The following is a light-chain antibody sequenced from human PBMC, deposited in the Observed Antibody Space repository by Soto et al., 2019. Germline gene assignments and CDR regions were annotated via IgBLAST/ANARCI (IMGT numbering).Light chain of an antibody. V-gene: IGKV1-33*01. CDR3: QQYNTYST. CDR2: DAS. CDR1: QNINNY. Sequence: DIQMPQSPSSLSASVGDRVTITCQASQNINNYLNWYQQKPGRAPKLLIYDASNLEAGVPSRFSGGGSGTEFTLTISSLQPDDFATYYCQQYNTYSTFGQGTRLEIK. J-gene: IGKJ5*01.